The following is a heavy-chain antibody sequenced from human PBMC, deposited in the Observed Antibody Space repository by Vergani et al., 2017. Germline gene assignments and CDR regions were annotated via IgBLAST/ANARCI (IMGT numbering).Heavy chain of an antibody. CDR2: INHSGST. CDR1: GGSFSGYY. J-gene: IGHJ4*02. Sequence: QVQLQQWGAGLLKPSETLSLTCAVYGGSFSGYYWSWIRQPPGKGLEWIGEINHSGSTNYNPSLKSRVTISVDTSKNRFSLKLSSVTAADTAVYYCARGDSIQTGPEAIAFDYWGQGTLVTVSS. V-gene: IGHV4-34*01. D-gene: IGHD3-9*01. CDR3: ARGDSIQTGPEAIAFDY.